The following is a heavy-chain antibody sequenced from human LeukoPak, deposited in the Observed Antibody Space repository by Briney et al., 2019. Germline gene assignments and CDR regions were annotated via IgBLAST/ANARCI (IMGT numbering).Heavy chain of an antibody. V-gene: IGHV3-23*01. J-gene: IGHJ5*02. CDR2: MSGSGGST. D-gene: IGHD3-16*01. Sequence: GGSLRLSCAASGFTFSSYATSWVRQAPGKGLEWVSAMSGSGGSTYYADSVKGRFTISRDNSKNTLYLQMNSLRAEDTAVYYCAKEGVMITFGGVLWFDPWGQGTLVTVSS. CDR1: GFTFSSYA. CDR3: AKEGVMITFGGVLWFDP.